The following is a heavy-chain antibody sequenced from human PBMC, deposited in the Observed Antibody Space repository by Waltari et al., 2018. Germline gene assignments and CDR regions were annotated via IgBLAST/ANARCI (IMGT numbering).Heavy chain of an antibody. CDR3: ARDPQCSGGSCYRGYFDY. Sequence: QVQLVQSGAEVKKPGSSVKVSCKASGGTFSSYAISWVRQAPGQGLEWLGGISPVYGTDNYAQRFKCRITIAADESTGKAYMELSSRRSEHTAVYYCARDPQCSGGSCYRGYFDYWGQGTLVTVSS. CDR2: ISPVYGTD. D-gene: IGHD2-15*01. J-gene: IGHJ4*02. CDR1: GGTFSSYA. V-gene: IGHV1-69*12.